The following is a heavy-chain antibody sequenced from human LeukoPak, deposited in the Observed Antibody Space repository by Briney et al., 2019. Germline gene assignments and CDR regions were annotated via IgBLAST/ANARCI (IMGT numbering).Heavy chain of an antibody. CDR1: GGSFSGYY. CDR2: INHSGST. V-gene: IGHV4-34*01. D-gene: IGHD6-25*01. J-gene: IGHJ5*02. CDR3: ASSDVERLRLFDP. Sequence: SETLSLTCAVYGGSFSGYYWSWIRQPPGKGLEWIGEINHSGSTNYNPSLKSRVTISVDTSKNQFSLKLSSVTAADTAVYYCASSDVERLRLFDPWGQGTLVTVSS.